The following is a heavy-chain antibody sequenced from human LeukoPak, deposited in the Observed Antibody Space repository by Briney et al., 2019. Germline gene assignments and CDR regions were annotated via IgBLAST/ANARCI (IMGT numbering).Heavy chain of an antibody. V-gene: IGHV3-74*01. J-gene: IGHJ4*02. CDR2: KSDGSST. Sequence: TGGSLRLSCAASGFTFSSNWMHWVRQAPGKGLVWVSRKSDGSSTSYADSVKGRFTISRDNAKNTLYLQMNSLRAEDTAVYYCALFSWPYYWGQRTLVTVSS. CDR3: ALFSWPYY. CDR1: GFTFSSNW.